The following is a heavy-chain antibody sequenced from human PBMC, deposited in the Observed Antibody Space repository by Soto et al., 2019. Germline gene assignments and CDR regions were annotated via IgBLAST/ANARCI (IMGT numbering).Heavy chain of an antibody. Sequence: QVQLQESGPGLVKPSETLSLTCTVSDDSSSNYKWSWIRQPPGRRLEWIGYIDSNGGTSYNPSLQRRVTIPIDPSTKQFFLKLSSVTAADTAVYYCVRQGFGRLHGLVDVWGQGTTVTVSS. CDR2: IDSNGGT. D-gene: IGHD3-10*01. CDR1: DDSSSNYK. V-gene: IGHV4-59*08. CDR3: VRQGFGRLHGLVDV. J-gene: IGHJ6*02.